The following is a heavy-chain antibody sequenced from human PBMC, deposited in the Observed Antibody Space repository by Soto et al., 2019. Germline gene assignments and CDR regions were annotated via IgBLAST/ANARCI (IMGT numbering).Heavy chain of an antibody. CDR3: ARVIGFGELSNHNWFDP. D-gene: IGHD3-10*01. CDR2: IYYSGST. Sequence: SETLSLTCTVSGGSISSYYWSWIRQPPGKGLEWIGYIYYSGSTNYNPSLKSRVTISVDTSKNQFSLKLSSVTAADTAVYYCARVIGFGELSNHNWFDPWGQGTLVTVSS. V-gene: IGHV4-59*01. CDR1: GGSISSYY. J-gene: IGHJ5*02.